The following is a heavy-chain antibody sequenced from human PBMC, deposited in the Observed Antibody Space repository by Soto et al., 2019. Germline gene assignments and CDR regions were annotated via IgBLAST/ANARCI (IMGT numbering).Heavy chain of an antibody. V-gene: IGHV2-26*01. J-gene: IGHJ5*02. CDR3: ARNLYGDYSFRWFDP. Sequence: SGPTLVNPTETLTLTGTVSGFSLSNARMGVSWIRQPPGKALEWLAHIFSNDEKSYSTSLKSRLTISKDTSKSQVVLTMTNMDPVDTATYYCARNLYGDYSFRWFDPWGQGTLVTVSS. CDR1: GFSLSNARMG. CDR2: IFSNDEK. D-gene: IGHD4-17*01.